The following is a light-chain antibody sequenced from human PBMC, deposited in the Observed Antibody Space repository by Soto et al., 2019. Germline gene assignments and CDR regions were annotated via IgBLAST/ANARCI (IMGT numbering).Light chain of an antibody. Sequence: EIVMTQSPATLSVSPGERATLSCRASQSVSSNLAWYQQKPGQAPRLLIYGASTRATGIPARFSGSGSGTEFTLTISSLQSEXXXVYXXXXXXNWPPLTFGGGTKVEIK. CDR2: GAS. CDR3: XXXXNWPPLT. V-gene: IGKV3-15*01. CDR1: QSVSSN. J-gene: IGKJ4*01.